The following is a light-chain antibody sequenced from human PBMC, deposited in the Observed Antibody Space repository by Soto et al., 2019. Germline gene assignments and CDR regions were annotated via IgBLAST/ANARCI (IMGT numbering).Light chain of an antibody. Sequence: DIQMTQSPSSVSASVGDRLTITCRASRDISNYLAGYQQTPGKAPKLLLRGASSLHRGVPSRFSGGGAGTEFTLTISSLQPEDFATYYCQQTSAFPRTVGQGTNVDVK. V-gene: IGKV1-12*01. CDR2: GAS. J-gene: IGKJ3*01. CDR3: QQTSAFPRT. CDR1: RDISNY.